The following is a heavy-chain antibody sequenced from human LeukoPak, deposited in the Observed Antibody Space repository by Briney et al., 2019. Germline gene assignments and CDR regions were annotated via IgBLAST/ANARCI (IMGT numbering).Heavy chain of an antibody. CDR3: ARGPLGVGATP. CDR2: IYYSGST. CDR1: GGSISSYY. Sequence: SETLSLTCTVSGGSISSYYWSWLRQPPGKGLEWIGYIYYSGSTNYNPSLKSRVTISVDTSKNQFSLKLSSMTAADTAVYYCARGPLGVGATPWGQGTLVTVSS. V-gene: IGHV4-59*01. D-gene: IGHD1-26*01. J-gene: IGHJ4*02.